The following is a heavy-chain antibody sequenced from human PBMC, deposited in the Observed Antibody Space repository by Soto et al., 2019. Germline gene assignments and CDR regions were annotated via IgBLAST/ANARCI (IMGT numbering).Heavy chain of an antibody. Sequence: EVQLLESGGGLVQPGGSLRLSCAASGFTFSSYAMSWVRQAPGKGLEWVSTISGSGGSTYNADSVKGRFTISRDNSQDTLYLQMNSLRAEDTAVYYCAKDGSSGWTPQAWGQGTLVTVSS. CDR3: AKDGSSGWTPQA. V-gene: IGHV3-23*01. J-gene: IGHJ5*02. CDR1: GFTFSSYA. CDR2: ISGSGGST. D-gene: IGHD6-19*01.